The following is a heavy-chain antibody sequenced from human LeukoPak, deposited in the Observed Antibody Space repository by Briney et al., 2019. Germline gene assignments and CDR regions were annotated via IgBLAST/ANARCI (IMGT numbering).Heavy chain of an antibody. J-gene: IGHJ4*02. CDR1: GFTVSSNY. V-gene: IGHV3-53*01. Sequence: AGGSLRLSCAASGFTVSSNYMSWVRQAPGKGLEWVSVIYSGGSTYYADSVKGRFTISRDNSKNTLYLQMNSLRAEDTAVYYCASGGLRSHFDYWGQGTLVTVSS. CDR3: ASGGLRSHFDY. D-gene: IGHD4-17*01. CDR2: IYSGGST.